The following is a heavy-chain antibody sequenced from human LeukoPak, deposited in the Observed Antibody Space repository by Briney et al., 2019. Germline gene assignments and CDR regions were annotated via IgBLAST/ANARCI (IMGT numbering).Heavy chain of an antibody. Sequence: GASVKVSCKASGGTFSSYAISWVRQAPGQGLEWMGRIIPILGIANYAQKFQGRVTITADKSTSTAYMELSSLRSEDTAVYYCAREGYEGAVAGKGDDAFDIWGQGTMVTVSS. CDR3: AREGYEGAVAGKGDDAFDI. CDR2: IIPILGIA. D-gene: IGHD6-19*01. V-gene: IGHV1-69*04. J-gene: IGHJ3*02. CDR1: GGTFSSYA.